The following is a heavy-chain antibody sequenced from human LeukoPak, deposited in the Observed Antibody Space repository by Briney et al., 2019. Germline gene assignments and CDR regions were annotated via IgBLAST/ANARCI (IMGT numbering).Heavy chain of an antibody. CDR3: ARDRSMAVAGGSDY. J-gene: IGHJ4*02. CDR1: GFTLSSYG. V-gene: IGHV3-33*01. CDR2: IWYDGSNK. Sequence: PGRSLRLSCAASGFTLSSYGMHWVRQAPGKGLEWVAVIWYDGSNKYYADSVKGRFTISRDNSKNTLYLQMNSLRAEDTAVYYCARDRSMAVAGGSDYWGQGTLVTVSS. D-gene: IGHD6-19*01.